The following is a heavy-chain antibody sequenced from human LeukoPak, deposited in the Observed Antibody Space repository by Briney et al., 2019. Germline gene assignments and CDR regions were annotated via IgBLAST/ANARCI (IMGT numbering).Heavy chain of an antibody. Sequence: GGSLRLPCAASGFTFSSYSMNWVRQAPGKGLEWVSSISSSSSYIYYADSVKGRFTISRDNAKNSLYLQMNSLRAEDTAVYYCARVHCSSTSCYLMDVWGKGTTVTVSS. CDR3: ARVHCSSTSCYLMDV. J-gene: IGHJ6*03. CDR2: ISSSSSYI. D-gene: IGHD2-2*01. V-gene: IGHV3-21*01. CDR1: GFTFSSYS.